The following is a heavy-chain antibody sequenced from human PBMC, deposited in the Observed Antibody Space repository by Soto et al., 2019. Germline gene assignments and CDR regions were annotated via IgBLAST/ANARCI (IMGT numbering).Heavy chain of an antibody. V-gene: IGHV3-13*04. CDR2: IGKTGDT. J-gene: IGHJ5*01. CDR3: ARARYSGFDS. D-gene: IGHD1-26*01. CDR1: VFTFSTYD. Sequence: EVQLVESGGALVQPGGSLRLSCVVSVFTFSTYDMHWFRQPTGKGLEWVSGIGKTGDTYYPGSVKGRFTISRENAKNSLYLQMNSLRAGDTAVYYCARARYSGFDSWGQGTLVTVSS.